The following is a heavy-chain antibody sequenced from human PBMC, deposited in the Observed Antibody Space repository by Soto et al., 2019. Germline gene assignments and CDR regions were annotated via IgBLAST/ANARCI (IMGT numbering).Heavy chain of an antibody. CDR2: IKQDGSEK. CDR3: ARGCSGGSCSLHYYYYGMDV. Sequence: EVQLVESGGDLVQPGGSLRLSCAASGFSFSSYWMSWVRQAPGKGLEWVANIKQDGSEKYYVDSVKGRFTISRDNAKNSLYLQMTSLRVEDTAVYYCARGCSGGSCSLHYYYYGMDVWGQGTTVTVSS. CDR1: GFSFSSYW. J-gene: IGHJ6*02. D-gene: IGHD2-15*01. V-gene: IGHV3-7*01.